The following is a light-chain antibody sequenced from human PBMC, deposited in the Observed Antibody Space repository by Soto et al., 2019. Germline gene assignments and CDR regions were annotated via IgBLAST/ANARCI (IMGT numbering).Light chain of an antibody. CDR2: NNN. CDR3: AAWDDSLNGYV. Sequence: QSVLTQPPSTSGTPGLRVTISCSGSSSNIGSNIVSWYQQLPGTAPKLLIYNNNERPSGVPDRFSGSKSGTSASLAISGPQSEDEADYYCAAWDDSLNGYVFGTGTKVTVL. V-gene: IGLV1-44*01. CDR1: SSNIGSNI. J-gene: IGLJ1*01.